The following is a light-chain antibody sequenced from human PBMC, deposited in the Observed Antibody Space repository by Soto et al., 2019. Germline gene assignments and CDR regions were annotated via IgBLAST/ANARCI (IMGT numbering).Light chain of an antibody. J-gene: IGLJ1*01. CDR1: SSDVGSYNL. V-gene: IGLV2-23*02. Sequence: QSVLTQPASVSGSPGQSITISCTGTSSDVGSYNLVSWYQQNPGKAPKLMIYEVTKRPSGVSNRFSGSKSGNTASLTISGLQAEDEADYYCCSYAGSSFYVFETGTKVTVL. CDR3: CSYAGSSFYV. CDR2: EVT.